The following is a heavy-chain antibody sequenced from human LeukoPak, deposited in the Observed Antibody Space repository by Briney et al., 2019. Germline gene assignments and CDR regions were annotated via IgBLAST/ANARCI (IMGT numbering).Heavy chain of an antibody. J-gene: IGHJ5*02. D-gene: IGHD3-10*01. V-gene: IGHV1-2*02. CDR3: ARDSTTITIVVDWFDP. CDR1: GYTFTSYY. Sequence: GASVKVSCKASGYTFTSYYMHWVRQTPGQGLEWMGWINPNSGDTSYAQKFQGRVSMTRDTSIATAYLELNSLTSNDTAIYYCARDSTTITIVVDWFDPWGQGTLVTVSS. CDR2: INPNSGDT.